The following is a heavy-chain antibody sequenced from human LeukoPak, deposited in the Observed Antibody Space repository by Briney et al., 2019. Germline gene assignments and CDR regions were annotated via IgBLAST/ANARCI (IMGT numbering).Heavy chain of an antibody. V-gene: IGHV1-8*01. CDR3: ARVGSSSWYSRFDP. D-gene: IGHD6-13*01. CDR1: GYTFTSYD. J-gene: IGHJ5*02. Sequence: ASVKVSCKASGYTFTSYDINWVRQATGQGLEWMGWMNPNSGNTGYAQKFQGRVTMTRNTSISTAYMELCSLRSEDTAVYYCARVGSSSWYSRFDPWGQGTLVTVSS. CDR2: MNPNSGNT.